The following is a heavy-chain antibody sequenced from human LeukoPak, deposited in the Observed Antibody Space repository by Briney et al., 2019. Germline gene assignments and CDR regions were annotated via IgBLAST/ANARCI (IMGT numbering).Heavy chain of an antibody. D-gene: IGHD3-3*01. V-gene: IGHV1-18*01. J-gene: IGHJ6*03. Sequence: GASVKVSCKASGYTFTSYGISWVRRAPGQGLEWMGWISAYNGNTNYAQKLQGRVTMTTDTSTSTAYMELRSLRSDDTVVYYCARAERITIFGVVIPTTNYMDVWGKGTTITVSS. CDR3: ARAERITIFGVVIPTTNYMDV. CDR2: ISAYNGNT. CDR1: GYTFTSYG.